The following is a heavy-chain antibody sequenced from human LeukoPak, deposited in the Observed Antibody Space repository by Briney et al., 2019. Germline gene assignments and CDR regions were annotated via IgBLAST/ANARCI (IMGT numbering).Heavy chain of an antibody. CDR1: GYTFTGYY. V-gene: IGHV1-2*02. J-gene: IGHJ3*02. D-gene: IGHD6-19*01. Sequence: GASVKVSCKASGYTFTGYYVHWVRQAPGQGLEWMGWINPNSGGANYAQKFQGRVTMTRDTSISTAYMELSRLRSDDTAVYYCARDPVAGTFGAFDIWGQGTMVTVSS. CDR2: INPNSGGA. CDR3: ARDPVAGTFGAFDI.